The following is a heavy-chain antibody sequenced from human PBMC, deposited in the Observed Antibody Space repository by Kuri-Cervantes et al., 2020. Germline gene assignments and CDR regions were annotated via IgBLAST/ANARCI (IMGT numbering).Heavy chain of an antibody. CDR3: AREGRQVWSGNTEFDY. CDR1: GFTFSTYW. D-gene: IGHD5-18*01. V-gene: IGHV3-7*01. J-gene: IGHJ4*02. Sequence: GESLKISCAASGFTFSTYWMTWVRQAPGKGLEWVANIKQDGSEKYYVDSVKGRFTISRDNAKNSLYLQLNSLRAEDTAVYYCAREGRQVWSGNTEFDYWGQGTLVTVSS. CDR2: IKQDGSEK.